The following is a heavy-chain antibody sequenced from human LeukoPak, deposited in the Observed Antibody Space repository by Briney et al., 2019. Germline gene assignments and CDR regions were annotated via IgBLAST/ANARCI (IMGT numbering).Heavy chain of an antibody. CDR2: IYHSGST. CDR1: GYSISSGYY. V-gene: IGHV4-38-2*02. Sequence: SETLSLTCTVSGYSISSGYYWGWIRQPPGKGLEWIGSIYHSGSTYYNPSLKSRVTISVDTSKNQFSLKLSSVTAADTAVYYCARGRRDGYNRDYYYYMDVWGKGTTVTVSS. D-gene: IGHD5-24*01. CDR3: ARGRRDGYNRDYYYYMDV. J-gene: IGHJ6*03.